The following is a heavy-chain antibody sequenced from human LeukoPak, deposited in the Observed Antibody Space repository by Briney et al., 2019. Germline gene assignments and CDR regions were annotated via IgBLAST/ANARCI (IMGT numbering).Heavy chain of an antibody. V-gene: IGHV1-69*13. Sequence: ASVKVSCKASGGTFSSYAISWVRQAPVQGLEWMGGIIPIFGTAHYAQKFQGRVTITADESTSTAYMELSSLRSEDTAVYYCASGCTSTSCYPHFDYWGQGTLVTVSS. J-gene: IGHJ4*02. CDR2: IIPIFGTA. CDR3: ASGCTSTSCYPHFDY. D-gene: IGHD2-2*01. CDR1: GGTFSSYA.